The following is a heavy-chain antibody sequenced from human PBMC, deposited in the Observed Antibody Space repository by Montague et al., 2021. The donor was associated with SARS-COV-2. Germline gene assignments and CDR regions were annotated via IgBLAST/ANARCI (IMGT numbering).Heavy chain of an antibody. CDR1: GGSISSGSYY. D-gene: IGHD2-15*01. V-gene: IGHV4-61*02. CDR3: AREAPGRCSGGSCSLDNWFDP. J-gene: IGHJ5*02. Sequence: TLSLTCTVSGGSISSGSYYWSWIRQPAGKGLEWIGRIYTSGSTNYNPSLKSRVTILVDTSKNQFSLKLSSVTAADTAVYYCAREAPGRCSGGSCSLDNWFDPWGQGTLVTVSS. CDR2: IYTSGST.